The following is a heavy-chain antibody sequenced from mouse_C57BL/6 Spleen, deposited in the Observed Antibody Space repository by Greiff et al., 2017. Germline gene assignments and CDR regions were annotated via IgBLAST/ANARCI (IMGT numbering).Heavy chain of an antibody. CDR3: AREGTYYSNPFAY. Sequence: EVQLQQSGPELVKPGASVRISCKASGYTFTDYYMNWVKQSHGKSLEWIGDINPNNGGTSYNQKFKGKATLTVDKSSSTAYMELRSLTSDDSAVYYCAREGTYYSNPFAYWGQGTLVTVSA. V-gene: IGHV1-26*01. CDR2: INPNNGGT. J-gene: IGHJ3*01. D-gene: IGHD2-5*01. CDR1: GYTFTDYY.